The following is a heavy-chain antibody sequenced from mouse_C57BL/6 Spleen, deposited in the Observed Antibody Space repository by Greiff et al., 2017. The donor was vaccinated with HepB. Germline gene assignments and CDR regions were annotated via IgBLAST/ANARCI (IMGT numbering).Heavy chain of an antibody. CDR3: TVSQLGLDY. CDR2: IRLKSDNYAT. J-gene: IGHJ2*01. Sequence: EVKLMESGGGLVQPGGSMKLSCVASGFTFSNYWMNWVRQSPEKGLEWVAQIRLKSDNYATHYAESVKGRFTISRDDSKSSVYLQMNNLRAEDTGIYYCTVSQLGLDYWGQGTTLTVSS. CDR1: GFTFSNYW. D-gene: IGHD4-1*02. V-gene: IGHV6-3*01.